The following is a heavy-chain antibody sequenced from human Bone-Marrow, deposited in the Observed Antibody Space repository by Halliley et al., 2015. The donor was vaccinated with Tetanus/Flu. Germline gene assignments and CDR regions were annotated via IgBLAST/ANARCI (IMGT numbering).Heavy chain of an antibody. Sequence: LEWVGILYPAASDTRYSPSFQAPVIISADKSINPAFLQWTSLKASDTAMYYCARHTEVPFDYWGQGTLVTVSS. CDR3: ARHTEVPFDY. CDR2: LYPAASDT. D-gene: IGHD2-8*02. J-gene: IGHJ4*02. V-gene: IGHV5-51*01.